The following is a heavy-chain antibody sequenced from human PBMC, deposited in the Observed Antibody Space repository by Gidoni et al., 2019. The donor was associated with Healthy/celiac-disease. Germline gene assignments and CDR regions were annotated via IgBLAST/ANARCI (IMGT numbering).Heavy chain of an antibody. Sequence: QVQLVESGGGVVQPGRSLRLSCAASGFTFSSYAMHWVRQAPGKGLEWVAVISYDGSNKYYADSVKGRFTISRDNSKNTLYLQMNSLRAEDTAVYYCARDWADSSGYQIPSGAFDIWGQGTMVTVSS. CDR2: ISYDGSNK. V-gene: IGHV3-30-3*01. CDR1: GFTFSSYA. J-gene: IGHJ3*02. CDR3: ARDWADSSGYQIPSGAFDI. D-gene: IGHD3-22*01.